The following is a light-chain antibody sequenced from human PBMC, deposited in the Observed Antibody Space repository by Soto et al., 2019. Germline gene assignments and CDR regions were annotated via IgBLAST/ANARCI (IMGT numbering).Light chain of an antibody. CDR2: SNY. CDR1: NSNIGSNP. CDR3: AAWDDRLSDLL. V-gene: IGLV1-44*01. Sequence: QSVLTQPPSEYGTPGQRVTISCSGSNSNIGSNPVHWYQQFPGTAPKVLIYSNYQRPSGVPDRFSGSKSGTSASLAISGLQSEDEADYYCAAWDDRLSDLLFGGGTKVTVL. J-gene: IGLJ2*01.